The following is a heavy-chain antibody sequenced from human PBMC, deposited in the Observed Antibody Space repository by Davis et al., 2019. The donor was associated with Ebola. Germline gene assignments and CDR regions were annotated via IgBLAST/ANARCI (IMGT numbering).Heavy chain of an antibody. CDR3: AGDCSSTSCYVRLGYYYYYYMDV. D-gene: IGHD2-2*01. J-gene: IGHJ6*03. CDR1: GFTFSSYA. CDR2: ISSNGGST. Sequence: GESLKISCSASGFTFSSYAMHWVRQAPGKGLEYVSAISSNGGSTYYADSVKGRFTISRDNAKNSLYLQMNSLRAEDTAVYYCAGDCSSTSCYVRLGYYYYYYMDVWGKGTTVTVSS. V-gene: IGHV3-64*04.